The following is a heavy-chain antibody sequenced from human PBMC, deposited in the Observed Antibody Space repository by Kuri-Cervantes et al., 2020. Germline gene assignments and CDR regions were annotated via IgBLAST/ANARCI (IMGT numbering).Heavy chain of an antibody. V-gene: IGHV4-34*01. CDR1: GGSFSDYY. CDR3: ARGVGYYYYYYMDV. Sequence: ESLKISCAVYGGSFSDYYWTWIRQPPGKGLGWIGEITHSGSTNYNPSLKSRVTISVETSKNQFSLKLSSVTAADTAMYYCARGVGYYYYYYMDVWGKGTTVTDSS. CDR2: ITHSGST. J-gene: IGHJ6*03.